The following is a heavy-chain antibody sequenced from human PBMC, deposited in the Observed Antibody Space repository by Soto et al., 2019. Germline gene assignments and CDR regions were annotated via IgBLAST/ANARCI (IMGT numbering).Heavy chain of an antibody. V-gene: IGHV4-31*03. CDR2: IYYSGST. J-gene: IGHJ6*01. D-gene: IGHD3-22*01. CDR1: GGSISSGGYY. Sequence: PSETLSLTCTVSGGSISSGGYYWSWIRQHPGKGLEWIGYIYYSGSTYYNPSLKSRVTISIDPSKNQLTLKLSSVTAADTAVYYCARARGSSGYYYVYYYYGIDVWGQGTTVTVSS. CDR3: ARARGSSGYYYVYYYYGIDV.